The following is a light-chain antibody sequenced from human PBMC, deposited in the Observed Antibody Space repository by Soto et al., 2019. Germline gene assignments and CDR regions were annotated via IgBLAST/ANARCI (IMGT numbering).Light chain of an antibody. CDR1: SSDVGGYSY. V-gene: IGLV2-14*03. J-gene: IGLJ2*01. CDR3: SSYTSSSSLVV. Sequence: QSALTQPASVSGSPGQSITISCTGTSSDVGGYSYVSWYQFHPGKAPTLMIFDVTHRPSGVSYRFSGSKSGNTASLTISGLQAEDEADYYCSSYTSSSSLVVFGGGTQLTVL. CDR2: DVT.